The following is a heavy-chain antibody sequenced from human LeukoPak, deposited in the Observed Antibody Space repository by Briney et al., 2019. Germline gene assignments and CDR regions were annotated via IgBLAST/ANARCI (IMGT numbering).Heavy chain of an antibody. J-gene: IGHJ4*02. D-gene: IGHD3-10*01. CDR3: ARGRLGGSGSYYNVLDY. Sequence: PSETLSLTCTVSGGSISSYYWSWIRQPPGKGPEWIGYISYSGSTNYNPSLTIRVTISVDTSRHQFSLKLSSVTAADTAVYYCARGRLGGSGSYYNVLDYWGQGTLVTVSS. V-gene: IGHV4-59*01. CDR1: GGSISSYY. CDR2: ISYSGST.